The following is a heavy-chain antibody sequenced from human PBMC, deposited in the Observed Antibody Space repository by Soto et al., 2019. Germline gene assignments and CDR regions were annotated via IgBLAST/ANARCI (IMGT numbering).Heavy chain of an antibody. CDR1: GFKFSTYG. Sequence: GGSLRLSSVACGFKFSTYGMNWVRQAPGKGLEWVSYITSSSSTKHYADSVKGRFTISRDNAKNSLYLQMNSLRAEDTAIYYCTRDPHALDFWGQGILVTSPQ. J-gene: IGHJ4*02. V-gene: IGHV3-48*01. CDR3: TRDPHALDF. CDR2: ITSSSSTK.